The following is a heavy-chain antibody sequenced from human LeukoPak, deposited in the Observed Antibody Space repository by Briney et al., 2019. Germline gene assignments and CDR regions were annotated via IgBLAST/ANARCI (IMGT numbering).Heavy chain of an antibody. CDR3: VRQTTLGGIRSFDI. CDR2: LGPYNGNT. CDR1: GYTFTNYD. J-gene: IGHJ3*02. D-gene: IGHD4-4*01. V-gene: IGHV1-18*01. Sequence: ASVKVSCKASGYTFTNYDLIWVRQAPGQGLEWMGWLGPYNGNTNYAQNLQGRVTMTTDTSTSTAYMELTSLRSDDRAVYYCVRQTTLGGIRSFDIWGQGTMVTVSS.